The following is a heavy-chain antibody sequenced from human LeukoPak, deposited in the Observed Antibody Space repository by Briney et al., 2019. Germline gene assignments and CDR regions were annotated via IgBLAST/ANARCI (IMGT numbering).Heavy chain of an antibody. Sequence: ASVKVSCTASGYTFTSYDINWVRQATGQGLEWMGWMNPNSGNTGYAQKFQGRVTMTRNTSISTAYMELSSLRSEDTAVYYCARARRYDYYYYYYGMDVWGQGTTVTVSS. V-gene: IGHV1-8*01. CDR1: GYTFTSYD. D-gene: IGHD3-3*01. J-gene: IGHJ6*02. CDR3: ARARRYDYYYYYYGMDV. CDR2: MNPNSGNT.